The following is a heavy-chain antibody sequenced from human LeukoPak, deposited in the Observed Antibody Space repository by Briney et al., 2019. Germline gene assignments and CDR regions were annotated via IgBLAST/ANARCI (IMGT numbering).Heavy chain of an antibody. CDR3: AKDGGGYYTWAFDY. CDR2: ISGSGGRT. J-gene: IGHJ4*02. Sequence: GGSLRLSCAASGFSFDDYVMSWVRQAPGKGLEWVSGISGSGGRTYYADSVKGRFTISRDNSKNTLYLQMNSLRAEDTAIYYCAKDGGGYYTWAFDYWGQGTLVTVSS. CDR1: GFSFDDYV. D-gene: IGHD3-22*01. V-gene: IGHV3-23*01.